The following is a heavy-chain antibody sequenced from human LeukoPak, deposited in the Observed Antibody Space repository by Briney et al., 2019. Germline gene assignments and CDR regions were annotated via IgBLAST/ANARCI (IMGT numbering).Heavy chain of an antibody. V-gene: IGHV3-48*04. D-gene: IGHD5-18*01. J-gene: IGHJ3*02. CDR2: ISSSSSTI. Sequence: GGSLRLSCATSGYTFRSYGMHWVRQAPGKGLEWVSYISSSSSTIYYADSVKGRFTISRDNAKNSLYLQMNSLRAEDTAVYYCARARGYSFYDAFDIWGQGTMVTVSS. CDR3: ARARGYSFYDAFDI. CDR1: GYTFRSYG.